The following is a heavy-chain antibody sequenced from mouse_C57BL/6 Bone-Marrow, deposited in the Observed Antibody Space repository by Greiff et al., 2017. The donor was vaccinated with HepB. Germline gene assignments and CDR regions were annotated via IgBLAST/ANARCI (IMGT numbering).Heavy chain of an antibody. J-gene: IGHJ2*01. CDR1: GYTFTSYW. V-gene: IGHV1-64*01. CDR2: IHPNSGST. Sequence: QVQLKQPGAELVKPGASVKLSCKASGYTFTSYWMHWVKQRPGQGLEWIGMIHPNSGSTNYNEKFKSKATLTVDKSSSTAYMQLSSLTSEDSAVYYCARRWGSNYLFFDYWGQGTTLTVSS. D-gene: IGHD2-5*01. CDR3: ARRWGSNYLFFDY.